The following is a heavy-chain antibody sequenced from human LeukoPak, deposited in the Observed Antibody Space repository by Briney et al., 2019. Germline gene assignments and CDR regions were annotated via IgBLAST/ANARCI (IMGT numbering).Heavy chain of an antibody. J-gene: IGHJ4*02. Sequence: GESLRLSCAASGFTFSSYAMSWVRQAPGKGLEWVAKINQDGSEKYYVDSVKGRFTISRDNAKISLYLQMSSLRAEDTAVYYCARDTAGNDYWGQGTLVTVSS. D-gene: IGHD1-1*01. CDR2: INQDGSEK. CDR3: ARDTAGNDY. CDR1: GFTFSSYA. V-gene: IGHV3-7*01.